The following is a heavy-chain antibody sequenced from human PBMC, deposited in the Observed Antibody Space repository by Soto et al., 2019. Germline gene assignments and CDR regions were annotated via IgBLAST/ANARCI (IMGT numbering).Heavy chain of an antibody. D-gene: IGHD6-13*01. Sequence: VESLNISRKGSGYXFISYWIGRGCQKPGKALGWMVFSLLGCCDTRYCPSFQGKVTISADQSISSAYLQWSSLKASDTAMYYCARTSAAGKYYYGMDVWGQGTTVTV. J-gene: IGHJ6*02. V-gene: IGHV5-51*01. CDR2: SLLGCCDT. CDR1: GYXFISYW. CDR3: ARTSAAGKYYYGMDV.